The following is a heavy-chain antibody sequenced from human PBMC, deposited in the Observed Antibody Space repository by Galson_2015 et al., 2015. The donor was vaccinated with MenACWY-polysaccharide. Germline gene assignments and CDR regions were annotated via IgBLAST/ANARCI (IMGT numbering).Heavy chain of an antibody. CDR3: ASQGISVAGVIDY. CDR2: TYYRSKWYK. J-gene: IGHJ4*02. D-gene: IGHD6-19*01. Sequence: CAISGDSVSSHSAAWNWIRQSPSRGLVWLGRTYYRSKWYKYYALSVKSRMTINVETAKNQFSLQLNSVTPEDTAMYYCASQGISVAGVIDYWGQGTLVTVSS. CDR1: GDSVSSHSAA. V-gene: IGHV6-1*01.